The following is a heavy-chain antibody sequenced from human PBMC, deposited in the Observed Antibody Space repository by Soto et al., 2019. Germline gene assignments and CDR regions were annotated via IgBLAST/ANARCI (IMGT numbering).Heavy chain of an antibody. J-gene: IGHJ5*02. D-gene: IGHD3-3*01. CDR2: INHDESEK. CDR1: GFTFDTCW. CDR3: ARVPAILYDVWAGQNWFDP. V-gene: IGHV3-7*01. Sequence: PGGSLRLSCAASGFTFDTCWMSWVRQAPGKGLEWVANINHDESEKYYVDSVRGRFTISRDNAKNSLYLQMNSLRAEDTALYYCARVPAILYDVWAGQNWFDPWGQGTQVTVSS.